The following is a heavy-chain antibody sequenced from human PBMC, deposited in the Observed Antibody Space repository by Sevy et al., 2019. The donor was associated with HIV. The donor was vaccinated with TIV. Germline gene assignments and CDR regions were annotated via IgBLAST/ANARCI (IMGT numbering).Heavy chain of an antibody. D-gene: IGHD5-12*01. J-gene: IGHJ4*02. CDR1: RFTFSTYV. Sequence: GGSLRLSCVASRFTFSTYVMHWVRQAPGKGREWVAVIWHDGNSEYYADSVRGRFTISRDDSKSTLYLQMNSLRPEDTALYYCASEAGYGTDSRPFDYWGQGTLVTVSS. CDR2: IWHDGNSE. V-gene: IGHV3-33*08. CDR3: ASEAGYGTDSRPFDY.